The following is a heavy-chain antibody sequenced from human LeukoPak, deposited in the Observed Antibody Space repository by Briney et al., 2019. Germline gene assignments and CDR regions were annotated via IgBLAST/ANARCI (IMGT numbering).Heavy chain of an antibody. CDR3: AKLLRDVTIYDF. CDR2: INQDESAK. V-gene: IGHV3-7*01. Sequence: GGTLRLSCAASGFPFSSHGMSWVRQAPGKGLEWVASINQDESAKFYVDSVRGRFTISRDNAKNSLFLQMNSLRAEDTAFYYCAKLLRDVTIYDFWGHGALVTVSS. J-gene: IGHJ4*01. D-gene: IGHD5-24*01. CDR1: GFPFSSHG.